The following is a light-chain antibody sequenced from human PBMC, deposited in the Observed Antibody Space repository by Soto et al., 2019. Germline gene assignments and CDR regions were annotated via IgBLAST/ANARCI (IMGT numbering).Light chain of an antibody. CDR1: SSDVGGYNY. J-gene: IGLJ1*01. CDR2: EVS. V-gene: IGLV2-14*01. Sequence: QSALTQPASVSGSPGQSITISCTGTSSDVGGYNYVSWYQQHPGKAPKLMIFEVSSRPSGVSYRFSGSKSGNTASLTISGLQAEDEADYYCSSYTSSSTLYVFGSGTNVTVL. CDR3: SSYTSSSTLYV.